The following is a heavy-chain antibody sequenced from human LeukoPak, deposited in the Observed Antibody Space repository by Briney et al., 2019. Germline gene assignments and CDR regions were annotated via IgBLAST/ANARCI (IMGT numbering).Heavy chain of an antibody. CDR2: ISYDGSNK. CDR1: GFTFSSYG. D-gene: IGHD5-12*01. CDR3: AKVGPVVATISYFDY. J-gene: IGHJ4*02. V-gene: IGHV3-30*18. Sequence: QSGGSLRLSCAASGFTFSSYGMHWVRQAPGKGLEWVAVISYDGSNKYYADSVKGRFTISRDNSKNTLYLQMNSLRAEDTAVYYCAKVGPVVATISYFDYWGQGTLVTVSS.